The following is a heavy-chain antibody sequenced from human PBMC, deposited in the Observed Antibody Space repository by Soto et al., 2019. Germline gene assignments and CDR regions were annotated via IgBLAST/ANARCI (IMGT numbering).Heavy chain of an antibody. J-gene: IGHJ4*02. CDR3: ARVPGYSGYDLARSFDY. D-gene: IGHD5-12*01. CDR1: GGSISSGDYY. Sequence: SDTLSLTCTVSGGSISSGDYYWSWIRQPPGKGLEWIGYIYYSGSTYYNPSLKSRVTISVDTSKNQFSLKLSSVTAADTAVYYCARVPGYSGYDLARSFDYWGQGTLVTVSS. CDR2: IYYSGST. V-gene: IGHV4-30-4*02.